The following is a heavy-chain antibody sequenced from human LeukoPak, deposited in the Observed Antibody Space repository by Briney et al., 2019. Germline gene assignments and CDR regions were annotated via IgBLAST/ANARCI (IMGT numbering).Heavy chain of an antibody. D-gene: IGHD2-21*02. CDR1: GFTFSDYY. CDR2: INHSGST. V-gene: IGHV4-34*01. Sequence: LRLSCAASGFTFSDYYMSWIRQAPGKGLEWIGEINHSGSTNYNPSLKSRVTISVDTSKNQFSLKLSSVTAADTAVYYCARAPWGGDGDAFDIWGQGTMVTVSS. J-gene: IGHJ3*02. CDR3: ARAPWGGDGDAFDI.